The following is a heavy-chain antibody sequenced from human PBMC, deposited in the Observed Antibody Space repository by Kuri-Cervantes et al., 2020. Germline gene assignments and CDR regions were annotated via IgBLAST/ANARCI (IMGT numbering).Heavy chain of an antibody. V-gene: IGHV3-48*01. J-gene: IGHJ4*02. D-gene: IGHD3-22*01. CDR1: GFTFTSYS. CDR2: ISSSGSTI. Sequence: GGSLRLSRAASGFTFTSYSMNWVRQAPGKGLEWVSYISSSGSTIYYADSVKGRFTISRDNARASLYLQMNSLRAEDTAVYYCARSGYYDSSGYYAEGWFDYWGQGTLVTVSS. CDR3: ARSGYYDSSGYYAEGWFDY.